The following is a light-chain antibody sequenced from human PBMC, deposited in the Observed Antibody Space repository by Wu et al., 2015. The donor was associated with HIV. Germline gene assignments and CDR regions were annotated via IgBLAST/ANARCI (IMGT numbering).Light chain of an antibody. CDR3: QQYTSYSAWT. CDR2: WSS. Sequence: DIQMTQSPSTLSASVGDRVTITCRASESLSSRLAWYQQKPGKAPQLLIYWSSSLESGAPSRFSGSGSETEFTLTISSLQPEDFATYYCQQYTSYSAWTFGQGTKVEIK. CDR1: ESLSSR. V-gene: IGKV1-5*03. J-gene: IGKJ1*01.